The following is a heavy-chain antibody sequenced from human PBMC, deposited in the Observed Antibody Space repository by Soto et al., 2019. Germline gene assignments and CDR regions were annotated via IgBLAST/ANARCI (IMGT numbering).Heavy chain of an antibody. CDR2: IYHSGRT. Sequence: QLQLQESGSGLVKPSQTLSLTCAVSGGSISSGGYSWSWIRQPPGKGLEWIGYIYHSGRTYYNPSLTSRGTISVDRSKNQFSLKLSSVTAADTAVYYCAAGGGLPRYYWGQGTLVTVSS. V-gene: IGHV4-30-2*01. D-gene: IGHD5-12*01. CDR1: GGSISSGGYS. CDR3: AAGGGLPRYY. J-gene: IGHJ4*02.